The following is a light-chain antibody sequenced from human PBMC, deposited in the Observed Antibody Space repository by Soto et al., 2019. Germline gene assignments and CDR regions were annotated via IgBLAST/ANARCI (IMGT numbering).Light chain of an antibody. V-gene: IGKV1-27*01. CDR2: AAS. J-gene: IGKJ1*01. CDR1: QGIGNY. CDR3: QKYNSAPRT. Sequence: DIQMTQSPSSLSESLGDRVTITCRASQGIGNYLAWYQLQPGKVPKLLIYAASTLQSGVPSRFSGSGSGTDFTLTISSLQPEDVATYFCQKYNSAPRTFGQGTKVEI.